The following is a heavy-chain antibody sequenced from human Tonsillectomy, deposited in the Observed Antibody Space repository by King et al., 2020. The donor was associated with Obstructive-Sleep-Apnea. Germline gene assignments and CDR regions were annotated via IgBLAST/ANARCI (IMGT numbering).Heavy chain of an antibody. J-gene: IGHJ4*02. Sequence: QLQESGPELVKPSVSLSLTCAVSDVSITTSAGWTWVRQSPGKGLEWIGQIYHSGTTNFNPSLKSRVTLSVDKSKKQFSLKLSSVTAADTAVYYCARTTYGDYALDCWGQGTLVSVSS. CDR2: IYHSGTT. CDR1: DVSITTSAG. CDR3: ARTTYGDYALDC. V-gene: IGHV4-4*02. D-gene: IGHD4-17*01.